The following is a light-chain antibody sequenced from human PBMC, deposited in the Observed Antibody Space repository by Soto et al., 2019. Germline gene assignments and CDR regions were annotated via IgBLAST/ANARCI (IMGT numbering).Light chain of an antibody. CDR3: SSYTSISPPYL. V-gene: IGLV2-14*01. CDR2: EVS. Sequence: QSSLTQPASVSGSPGQSITISCTGTSSDVGGYNYVSWYQQHPGKAPKLLIYEVSNRPSGVSNRFSGSKSGNTASLTISGLQAEDEADYYFSSYTSISPPYLFGTGTKVTVL. J-gene: IGLJ1*01. CDR1: SSDVGGYNY.